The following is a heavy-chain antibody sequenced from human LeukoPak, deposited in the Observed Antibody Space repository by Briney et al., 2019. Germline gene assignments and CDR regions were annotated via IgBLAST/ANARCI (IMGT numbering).Heavy chain of an antibody. CDR2: ISSSSSTI. CDR1: GFTFSSYW. CDR3: ASMQLVRDY. V-gene: IGHV3-48*04. D-gene: IGHD6-13*01. J-gene: IGHJ4*02. Sequence: GGSLRLSCAASGFTFSSYWMSWVRQAPGKGLEWVSYISSSSSTIYYADSVKGRFAISRDNAKNSLYLQMNSLRAEDTAVCYCASMQLVRDYWGQGTLVTVSS.